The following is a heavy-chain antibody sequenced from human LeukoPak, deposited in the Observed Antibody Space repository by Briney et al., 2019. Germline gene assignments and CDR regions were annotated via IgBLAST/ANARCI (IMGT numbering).Heavy chain of an antibody. CDR1: GGSFSGYY. V-gene: IGHV4-34*01. D-gene: IGHD6-13*01. CDR3: ARGKSSSPRL. CDR2: IIHSGST. Sequence: SETLSLTCAVYGGSFSGYYWCWIRQPPGKGVEWMGEIIHSGSTYYNPTLKSRDTISVDPSKNQLSLEQRAVTASDTAVYYCARGKSSSPRLWGQGTLVTVSS. J-gene: IGHJ4*02.